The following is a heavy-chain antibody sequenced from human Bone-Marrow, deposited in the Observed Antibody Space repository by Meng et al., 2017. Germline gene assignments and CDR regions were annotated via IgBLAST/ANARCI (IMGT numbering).Heavy chain of an antibody. CDR1: GGSISSYY. CDR3: ARNHYYDSSGGITDAFDI. V-gene: IGHV4-59*01. CDR2: IYYSGST. Sequence: SETLSLTCTVSGGSISSYYWSWIRQPPGKGLEWIGYIYYSGSTNYNPSLKSRVTISVDTSKNQFSLKLSSVTAADTAVYYCARNHYYDSSGGITDAFDIWGQGTMVTVSS. D-gene: IGHD3-22*01. J-gene: IGHJ3*02.